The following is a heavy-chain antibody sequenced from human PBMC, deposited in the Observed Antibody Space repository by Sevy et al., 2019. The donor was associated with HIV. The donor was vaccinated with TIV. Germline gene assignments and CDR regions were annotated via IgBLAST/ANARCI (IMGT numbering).Heavy chain of an antibody. V-gene: IGHV5-51*01. CDR3: TRGLYYYDSSGYSDAFDI. CDR2: FYPGNSDV. Sequence: GESLKISCKGSGYIFKNYWIGWVRQVPGKGLEWMGIFYPGNSDVRYSPSFQGHVTISADKSISAAYLQWRSLKASDTAMYFCTRGLYYYDSSGYSDAFDIWGQGTMVTVSS. CDR1: GYIFKNYW. J-gene: IGHJ3*02. D-gene: IGHD3-22*01.